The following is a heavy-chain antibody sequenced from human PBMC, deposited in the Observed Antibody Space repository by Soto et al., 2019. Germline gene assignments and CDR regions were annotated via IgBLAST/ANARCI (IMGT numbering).Heavy chain of an antibody. D-gene: IGHD6-13*01. V-gene: IGHV3-7*01. CDR3: ARDYEAIAAANDAFDI. CDR1: GFTFSSYW. J-gene: IGHJ3*02. Sequence: GGSLRLSCAASGFTFSSYWMSWVRQAPGKGLEWVANIKQDGSEKYYVDSVKGRFTISRDNAKNSLYLQMNSLRAEDRAVYYCARDYEAIAAANDAFDIWGQGTMVTVSS. CDR2: IKQDGSEK.